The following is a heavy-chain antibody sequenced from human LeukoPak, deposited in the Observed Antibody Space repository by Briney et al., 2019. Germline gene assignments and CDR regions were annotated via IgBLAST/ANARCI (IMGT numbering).Heavy chain of an antibody. D-gene: IGHD3-22*01. CDR1: GFTFSSYA. CDR3: AREEDYDSSGYPVNYFDY. CDR2: ISYDGSNK. J-gene: IGHJ4*02. Sequence: GRSLRLSCAASGFTFSSYAMHWVRQAPGKGLEWAAVISYDGSNKYYADSVKGRFTISRDNSKNTLYLQMNSLRAEDTAVYYCAREEDYDSSGYPVNYFDYWGQGTLVTVSS. V-gene: IGHV3-30-3*01.